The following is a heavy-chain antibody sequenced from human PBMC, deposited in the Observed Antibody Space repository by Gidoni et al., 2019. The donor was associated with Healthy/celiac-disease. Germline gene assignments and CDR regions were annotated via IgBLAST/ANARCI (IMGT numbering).Heavy chain of an antibody. V-gene: IGHV3-15*01. CDR3: TTGFDWSSGLDY. Sequence: EGQLVESGGGLVKPGGSLRLSCAASGFTFSNAWMSWVRQAPGKGLEWVGRIKSKTDGGTKDYAAPVKGRFTISRDDSKNTLYLQMNSLKTEDTAVYYCTTGFDWSSGLDYWGQGTLVTVSS. D-gene: IGHD3-9*01. CDR1: GFTFSNAW. CDR2: IKSKTDGGTK. J-gene: IGHJ4*02.